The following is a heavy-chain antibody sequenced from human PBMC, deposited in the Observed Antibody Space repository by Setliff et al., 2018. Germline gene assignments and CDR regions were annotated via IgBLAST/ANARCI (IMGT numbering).Heavy chain of an antibody. D-gene: IGHD3-16*01. J-gene: IGHJ4*02. Sequence: GSLRLSCAASGFTFSGYEFNWVRQAPGKGLEWISYISNGGGAVKYADSVKGRFTISRDNAKSSLYLQMNSLRAEDTAVYYCARDQGSYGYRAFDSWGQGALVTVSS. V-gene: IGHV3-48*03. CDR2: ISNGGGAV. CDR1: GFTFSGYE. CDR3: ARDQGSYGYRAFDS.